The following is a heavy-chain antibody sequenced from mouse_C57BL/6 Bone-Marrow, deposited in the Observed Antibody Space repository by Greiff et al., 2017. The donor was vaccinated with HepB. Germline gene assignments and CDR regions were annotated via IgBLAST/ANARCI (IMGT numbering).Heavy chain of an antibody. CDR1: GFTFSSYA. V-gene: IGHV5-9-1*02. D-gene: IGHD4-1*01. CDR3: TREGAGTWYFDV. Sequence: DVQLVESGEGLVKPGGSLKLSCAASGFTFSSYAMSWVRQTPEKRLEWVAYISSGGDYIYYADTVKGRFTISRDNARNTLYLQMSSLKSEDTAMYYCTREGAGTWYFDVWGTGTTVTVSS. CDR2: ISSGGDYI. J-gene: IGHJ1*03.